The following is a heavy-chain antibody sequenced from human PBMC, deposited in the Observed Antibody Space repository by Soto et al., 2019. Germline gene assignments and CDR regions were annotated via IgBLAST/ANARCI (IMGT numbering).Heavy chain of an antibody. J-gene: IGHJ6*02. CDR3: AREPGLLWFGRNGYYYYYGMDV. CDR2: IYYSGST. CDR1: GGSISSYY. V-gene: IGHV4-59*01. Sequence: QVQLQESGPGLVKPSETLSLTCTVSGGSISSYYWSWIRQPPGKGLEWIGYIYYSGSTNYNPSLKSRVTISVDPSKNQFSLKLSSETAADTAVYYCAREPGLLWFGRNGYYYYYGMDVWGQGTTVTVSS. D-gene: IGHD3-10*01.